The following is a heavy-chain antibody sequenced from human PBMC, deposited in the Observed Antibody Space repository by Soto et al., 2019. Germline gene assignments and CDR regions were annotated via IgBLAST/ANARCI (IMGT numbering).Heavy chain of an antibody. V-gene: IGHV3-48*01. D-gene: IGHD6-25*01. Sequence: EVQLVESGGGLVQPGGSLRLSCAASGFTFSSYSMNWVRQAPGKGLEWVSYISSSSSTIYYADSVKGRFTISRDNAKNSLYLQMNSLRAEDTAVYYCASSPSRMRLRHFDYWGQGTLVTVSS. CDR2: ISSSSSTI. CDR1: GFTFSSYS. J-gene: IGHJ4*02. CDR3: ASSPSRMRLRHFDY.